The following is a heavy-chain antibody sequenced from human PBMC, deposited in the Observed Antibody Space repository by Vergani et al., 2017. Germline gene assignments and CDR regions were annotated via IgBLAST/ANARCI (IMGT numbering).Heavy chain of an antibody. D-gene: IGHD3-9*01. J-gene: IGHJ5*01. CDR1: GFSFNSYW. CDR3: ARARCIETCYMSNWLDS. V-gene: IGHV3-74*03. Sequence: DVHLAESGGGFFQPGGSLRLSCSASGFSFNSYWMHWVRHVPGKGLFWVSRIKSDGSITAYADSVKGRFTISRDNAQNTLYLQMNSLRVEDTGVYYCARARCIETCYMSNWLDSWGQGTLVTVSS. CDR2: IKSDGSIT.